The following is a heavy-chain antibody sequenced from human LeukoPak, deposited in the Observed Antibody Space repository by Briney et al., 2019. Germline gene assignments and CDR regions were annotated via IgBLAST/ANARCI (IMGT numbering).Heavy chain of an antibody. CDR2: IYVGGST. CDR1: GVSISSYY. J-gene: IGHJ4*02. Sequence: SETLSLTCTVSGVSISSYYLGWIRQPPEKGLDWIGNIYVGGSTYYNPFLNSRVTLSLDTSRNQIYLDLNYVTAADTAVYYCARLQYYYDSSGFFDYWGQGTVVTVSS. V-gene: IGHV4-39*07. CDR3: ARLQYYYDSSGFFDY. D-gene: IGHD3-22*01.